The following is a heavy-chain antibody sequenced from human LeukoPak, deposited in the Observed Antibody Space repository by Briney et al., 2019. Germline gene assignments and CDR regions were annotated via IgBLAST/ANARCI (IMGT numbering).Heavy chain of an antibody. CDR1: GFTFSSYA. CDR3: AKLSGYPGAY. V-gene: IGHV3-23*01. D-gene: IGHD3-22*01. J-gene: IGHJ4*02. Sequence: GGSLRLSCAASGFTFSSYAMSWVRQAPGKGLEWVSDITGGGGSTYYADSVKGRFTISRDNPKNTLYLQMNTLRAEDTAVYFCAKLSGYPGAYWGQGTLVTVSS. CDR2: ITGGGGST.